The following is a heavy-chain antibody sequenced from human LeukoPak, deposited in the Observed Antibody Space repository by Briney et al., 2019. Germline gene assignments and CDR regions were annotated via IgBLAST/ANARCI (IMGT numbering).Heavy chain of an antibody. J-gene: IGHJ4*02. Sequence: GGSLRLSCAASGFTFSSCAMHWVRQAPGKGLEWVAVISYDGSNKYYADSVKGRFTISRDNSKNTLYLQMNSLRAEDTAVYYCARDSSVDSSGYYWVDYWGQGTLVTVSS. CDR3: ARDSSVDSSGYYWVDY. V-gene: IGHV3-30*04. D-gene: IGHD3-22*01. CDR2: ISYDGSNK. CDR1: GFTFSSCA.